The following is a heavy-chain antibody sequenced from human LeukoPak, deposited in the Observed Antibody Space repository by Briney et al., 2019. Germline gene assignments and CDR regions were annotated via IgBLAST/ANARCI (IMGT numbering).Heavy chain of an antibody. CDR1: GFPFSYYG. J-gene: IGHJ4*02. CDR3: AKGVARIVRNFLDY. Sequence: PGGSLRLPCEASGFPFSYYGMHWVRQAPGKGLEWVALISFDGGEEYYVDSVKGRFTISRDNSKNTLYLQMNSLRAEDTAVYYCAKGVARIVRNFLDYWGPGILVTVSS. V-gene: IGHV3-30*18. D-gene: IGHD2-15*01. CDR2: ISFDGGEE.